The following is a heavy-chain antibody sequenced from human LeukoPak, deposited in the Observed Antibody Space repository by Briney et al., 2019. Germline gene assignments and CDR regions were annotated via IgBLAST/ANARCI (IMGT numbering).Heavy chain of an antibody. CDR1: GFTFSSYA. J-gene: IGHJ4*02. V-gene: IGHV3-23*01. CDR2: ISGSGGRT. CDR3: AKGPKDIYPPYSFDY. D-gene: IGHD2-15*01. Sequence: GYLRLSCAASGFTFSSYAMTWVRQAPGKGLEWVSTISGSGGRTYYADSVKGRFTISRDNSKNTLYLQMNSLRAEDTAGYYCAKGPKDIYPPYSFDYWGQGTLVTVSS.